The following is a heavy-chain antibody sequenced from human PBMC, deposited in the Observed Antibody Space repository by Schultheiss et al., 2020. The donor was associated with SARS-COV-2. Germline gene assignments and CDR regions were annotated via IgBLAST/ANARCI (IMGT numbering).Heavy chain of an antibody. V-gene: IGHV4-34*01. CDR3: ARGGPPPYYYGMDV. CDR1: GGSFSDYY. Sequence: SQTLSLTCAVYGGSFSDYYWSWIRQPPGKGLEWIGEINHSGNTNYNPSLKGRVSILEDTSKNQISLSLRSVTAADTAVYYCARGGPPPYYYGMDVWGQGTTVTVSS. CDR2: INHSGNT. J-gene: IGHJ6*02.